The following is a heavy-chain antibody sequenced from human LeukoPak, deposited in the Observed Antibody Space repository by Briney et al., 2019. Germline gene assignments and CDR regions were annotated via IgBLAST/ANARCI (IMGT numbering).Heavy chain of an antibody. Sequence: SETLSLTXAVYGGSFSGYYWSWIRQPPGKGLEWIGEIDHSGSTNYNPSLKSRVTISVDTSKNQFSLKLSSVTAADTAAYYCARVGIAAAGPGFDPRGQGTLVTVSS. CDR2: IDHSGST. V-gene: IGHV4-34*01. J-gene: IGHJ5*02. CDR1: GGSFSGYY. D-gene: IGHD6-13*01. CDR3: ARVGIAAAGPGFDP.